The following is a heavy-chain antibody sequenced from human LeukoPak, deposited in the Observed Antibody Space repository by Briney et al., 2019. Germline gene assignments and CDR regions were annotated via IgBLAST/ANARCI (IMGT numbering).Heavy chain of an antibody. D-gene: IGHD4-11*01. CDR1: GYSISSGYY. V-gene: IGHV4-38-2*02. J-gene: IGHJ6*03. Sequence: SETLSLTCTVSGYSISSGYYWGWIRQPPGKGLEWIGSIYHSGSTYYNPSLKSRVTISVDTSKNQFSLKLSSVTAADTAVYYCAGVVATVSPYYYYMDVWGKGTTVTVSS. CDR3: AGVVATVSPYYYYMDV. CDR2: IYHSGST.